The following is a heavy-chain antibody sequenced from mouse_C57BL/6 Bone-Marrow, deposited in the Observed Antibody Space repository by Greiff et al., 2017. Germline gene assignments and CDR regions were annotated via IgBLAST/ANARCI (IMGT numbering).Heavy chain of an antibody. Sequence: QVQLKQPGTELVKPGASVKLSCKASGYTFTSYWMHWVKQRPGQGLEWIGNINPSNGGTNYNEKFKSKATLTVDKSSSTAYMQLSSLTSEYSAVYYCARLGELLRYYYAMDYWGQGTSVTVSS. CDR1: GYTFTSYW. V-gene: IGHV1-53*01. CDR2: INPSNGGT. CDR3: ARLGELLRYYYAMDY. D-gene: IGHD1-1*01. J-gene: IGHJ4*01.